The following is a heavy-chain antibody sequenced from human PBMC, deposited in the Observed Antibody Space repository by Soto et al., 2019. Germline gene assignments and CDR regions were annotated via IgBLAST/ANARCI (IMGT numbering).Heavy chain of an antibody. D-gene: IGHD3-3*01. V-gene: IGHV1-3*01. CDR1: GYTFTSYA. J-gene: IGHJ4*02. CDR3: ARETFGVVIITVEGHYFDY. Sequence: GASVKVSCKASGYTFTSYAMHWVRQAPGQRLEWMGWINAGNGNTKYSQKFQGRVTITRDTSASTAYMELSSLRSEDTAVYYCARETFGVVIITVEGHYFDYWGQGTLVTVSS. CDR2: INAGNGNT.